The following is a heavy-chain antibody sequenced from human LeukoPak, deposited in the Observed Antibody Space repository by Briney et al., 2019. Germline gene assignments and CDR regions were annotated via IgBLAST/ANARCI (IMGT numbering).Heavy chain of an antibody. CDR2: IIPILGIA. CDR3: ARDDIAGSPDAFDI. J-gene: IGHJ3*02. D-gene: IGHD2-21*01. V-gene: IGHV1-69*04. Sequence: SVKVSCKASGGTFSSYAISWVRQAPGQGLEWMGRIIPILGIANYAQKFQGRVTITADKSTSTAYMELSSLRSEDTAVYYCARDDIAGSPDAFDIWGQGTMVTVSS. CDR1: GGTFSSYA.